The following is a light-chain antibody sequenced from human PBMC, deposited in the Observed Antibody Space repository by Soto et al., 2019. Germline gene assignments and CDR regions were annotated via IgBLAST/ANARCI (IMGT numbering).Light chain of an antibody. V-gene: IGKV3-20*01. CDR2: AAS. CDR1: QSVRSSF. J-gene: IGKJ5*01. CDR3: QEYDSLS. Sequence: VLTQSPGTLSLSPGERATLSCRASQSVRSSFLAWYQHKLGQAPRLLIYAASTRATGIPDRFSGRGSATDFTPSISILEPEDFAYYYCQEYDSLSFGQGTRLEIK.